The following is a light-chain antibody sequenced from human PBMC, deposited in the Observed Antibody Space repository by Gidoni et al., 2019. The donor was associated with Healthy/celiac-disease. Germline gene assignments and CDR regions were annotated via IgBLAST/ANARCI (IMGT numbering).Light chain of an antibody. CDR2: WAS. Sequence: DIVMTQSPAPLAVSLGERATINCKSSQSVLYSSNNQNYLAWYQQKPGQPPKLLIYWASTRESGVPDRFSGSGSGTDFTLTISSLQAEDVAVYYCQQYYTTQYTFGQGTKLEIK. CDR1: QSVLYSSNNQNY. J-gene: IGKJ2*01. CDR3: QQYYTTQYT. V-gene: IGKV4-1*01.